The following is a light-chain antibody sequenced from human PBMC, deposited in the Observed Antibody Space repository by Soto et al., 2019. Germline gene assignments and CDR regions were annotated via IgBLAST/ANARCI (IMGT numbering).Light chain of an antibody. J-gene: IGLJ1*01. Sequence: QSGLTRPASVSGSPGQSITISCTGTNSDVGTYNLVSWYQQHPGKAPKIMIYEVNKRPSGVSNRFSGSKSGNTASLTISGLQAEDEADYYCCSYAGTSYVFGTGTKVTVL. V-gene: IGLV2-23*02. CDR1: NSDVGTYNL. CDR2: EVN. CDR3: CSYAGTSYV.